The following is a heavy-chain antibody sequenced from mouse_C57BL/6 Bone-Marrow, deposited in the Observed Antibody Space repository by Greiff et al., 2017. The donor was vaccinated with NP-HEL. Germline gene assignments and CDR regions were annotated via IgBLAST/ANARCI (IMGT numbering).Heavy chain of an antibody. CDR2: IYPGDGDT. Sequence: VQLQQSGPELVKPGASVKISCKASGYAFSSSWMNWVKQRPGKGLEWIGRIYPGDGDTNYNGKFKGKATLTADKSSSTAYMQLSSLTSEDSAVDFCARGQLWSYFDYWGQGTTLTVSS. V-gene: IGHV1-82*01. J-gene: IGHJ2*01. CDR3: ARGQLWSYFDY. CDR1: GYAFSSSW. D-gene: IGHD6-1*01.